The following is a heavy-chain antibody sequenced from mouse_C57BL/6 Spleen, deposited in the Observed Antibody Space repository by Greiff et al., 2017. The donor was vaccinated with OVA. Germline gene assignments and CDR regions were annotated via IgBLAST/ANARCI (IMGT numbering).Heavy chain of an antibody. V-gene: IGHV1-62-2*01. J-gene: IGHJ2*01. CDR3: ARHEGANWDFDD. CDR1: GYTFTEYT. D-gene: IGHD4-1*01. Sequence: VQLQQSGAELVKPGASVKLSCKASGYTFTEYTIHWVKQRSGKGLEWIGWFFPGSGSIKYNEKLKDKAPLTADKSSSTVYMELSSLTSEDSAVDFCARHEGANWDFDDWGQGTTLTVSS. CDR2: FFPGSGSI.